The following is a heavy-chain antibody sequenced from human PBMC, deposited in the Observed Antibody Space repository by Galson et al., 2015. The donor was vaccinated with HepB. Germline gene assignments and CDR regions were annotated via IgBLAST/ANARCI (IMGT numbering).Heavy chain of an antibody. CDR3: ARSHPFYFESFVFGAFDI. D-gene: IGHD3-22*01. Sequence: SVTVSCKASGSTFNNYDINWVRQAAGLGLEWMGWMNPNSGNTGYKQNFQGRVTMTRDTSISTAYMELSSLTSEDTAVYYCARSHPFYFESFVFGAFDIWGQGTRVTVSS. J-gene: IGHJ3*02. CDR2: MNPNSGNT. V-gene: IGHV1-8*01. CDR1: GSTFNNYD.